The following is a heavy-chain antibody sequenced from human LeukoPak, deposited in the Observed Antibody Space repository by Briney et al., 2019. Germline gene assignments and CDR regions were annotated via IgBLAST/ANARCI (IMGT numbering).Heavy chain of an antibody. Sequence: ASVKVSCKASGGTFSSYTISWVRQAPGQGLEWMGRIIPILGIANYAQKFQGRVTITADKSTSTAYMELSSLRSEDTAVYYCAGVLLSDQYYYYYYYMDVWGKGTTVTVSS. J-gene: IGHJ6*03. V-gene: IGHV1-69*02. CDR2: IIPILGIA. CDR1: GGTFSSYT. CDR3: AGVLLSDQYYYYYYYMDV. D-gene: IGHD2-2*01.